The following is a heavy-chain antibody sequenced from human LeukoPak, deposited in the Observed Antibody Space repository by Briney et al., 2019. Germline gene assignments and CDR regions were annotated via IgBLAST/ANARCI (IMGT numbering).Heavy chain of an antibody. CDR3: ARYCGGDCYGMDV. V-gene: IGHV3-7*01. CDR2: IKQDGSEK. D-gene: IGHD2-21*01. CDR1: EFTFSSYW. Sequence: PGGSLRLSCTASEFTFSSYWMSWVRQAPGKGLEWVANIKQDGSEKDYVDSVQGRFTISRDNAKNSLYLQMNNLRAEDTAVYYCARYCGGDCYGMDVWGQGITVTVSS. J-gene: IGHJ6*02.